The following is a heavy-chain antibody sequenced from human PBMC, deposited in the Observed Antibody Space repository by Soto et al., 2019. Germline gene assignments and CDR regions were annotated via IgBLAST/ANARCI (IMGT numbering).Heavy chain of an antibody. CDR1: GGTFSSYA. Sequence: QVQLVQSGAEVKKPGSSVKVSCKASGGTFSSYAISWVRQAPGQGLEWMGGIIPIPGTANYAQKFQGRVTITEDESTRTAYMELSSLRSEDTAVYYCARSQGSSTSLEIYYYYYYGMDVWGQGTTVTVSS. CDR2: IIPIPGTA. J-gene: IGHJ6*02. CDR3: ARSQGSSTSLEIYYYYYYGMDV. V-gene: IGHV1-69*01. D-gene: IGHD2-2*01.